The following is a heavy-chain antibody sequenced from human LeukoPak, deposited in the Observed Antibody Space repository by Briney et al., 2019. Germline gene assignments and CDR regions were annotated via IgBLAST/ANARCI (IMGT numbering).Heavy chain of an antibody. V-gene: IGHV3-48*03. CDR2: ISGSGTTI. CDR1: GFTFSNYE. Sequence: PGGSLRLSCAASGFTFSNYEMDWVRQAPGKGLEWVSYISGSGTTIFYADSVKGRFTISRDNAKNSLYLQMNSLRAEDTAVYYCVASDDYDDNYLDHWGQGTLVTVSS. D-gene: IGHD4-17*01. J-gene: IGHJ4*02. CDR3: VASDDYDDNYLDH.